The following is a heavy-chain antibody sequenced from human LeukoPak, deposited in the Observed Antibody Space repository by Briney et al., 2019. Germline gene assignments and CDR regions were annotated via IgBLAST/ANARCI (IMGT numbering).Heavy chain of an antibody. CDR3: AKDATASPYFHWFDN. D-gene: IGHD3-9*01. CDR2: ISSGDRT. CDR1: GFTFSSYA. J-gene: IGHJ4*02. V-gene: IGHV3-23*01. Sequence: GGSLRLSCAASGFTFSSYATNWVRQAPGTGLEWVAGISSGDRTFHAESVKGRFTISRDKSKDTLYLQMNSLRAEDTAVYYCAKDATASPYFHWFDNWGQGTQVIVSS.